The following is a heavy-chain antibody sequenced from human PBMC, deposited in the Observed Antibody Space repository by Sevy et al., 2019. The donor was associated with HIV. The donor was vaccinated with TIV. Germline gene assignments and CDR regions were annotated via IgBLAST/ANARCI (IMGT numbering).Heavy chain of an antibody. CDR2: MNPNSGNT. J-gene: IGHJ4*02. CDR3: ARGYYDYVWGSYRYPYYFDY. CDR1: GYTFTSYD. D-gene: IGHD3-16*02. Sequence: ASVKVSCKASGYTFTSYDINWVRQATGQGLEWMGWMNPNSGNTGYAQKFQGSVTMTRNTSISTAYMELSSLRSEDTAVYYCARGYYDYVWGSYRYPYYFDYWGQGTLVTVSS. V-gene: IGHV1-8*01.